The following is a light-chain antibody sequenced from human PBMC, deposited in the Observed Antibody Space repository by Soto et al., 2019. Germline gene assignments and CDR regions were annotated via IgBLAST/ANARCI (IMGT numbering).Light chain of an antibody. Sequence: EIVINQSPATLSVSPGERATLSCRASQSVSSDLAWYQQKPGQAPRLLIYGASTRATGIPARFSGSGSGTEFTLTISSLQSEDFAVYYCQQYNNWPYTFGQGTKLEIK. CDR3: QQYNNWPYT. CDR2: GAS. V-gene: IGKV3-15*01. CDR1: QSVSSD. J-gene: IGKJ2*01.